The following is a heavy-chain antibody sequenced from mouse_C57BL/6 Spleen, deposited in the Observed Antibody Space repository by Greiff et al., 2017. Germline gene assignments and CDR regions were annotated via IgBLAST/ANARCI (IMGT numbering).Heavy chain of an antibody. CDR3: ARGDYDLFAY. Sequence: VQLQQPGAELVMPGASVKLSCKASGYTFTSYWINWVKQRPGQGLEWIGEIDPSDSYTNYNQKFKGKSTLTVDKSSITAYMQLSSLTSEDSAVYYCARGDYDLFAYWGQGTLVTVSA. CDR2: IDPSDSYT. D-gene: IGHD2-4*01. V-gene: IGHV1-69*01. J-gene: IGHJ3*01. CDR1: GYTFTSYW.